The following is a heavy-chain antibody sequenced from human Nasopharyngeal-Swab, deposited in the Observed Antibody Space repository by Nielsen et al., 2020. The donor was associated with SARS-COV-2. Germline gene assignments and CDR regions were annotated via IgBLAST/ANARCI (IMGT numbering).Heavy chain of an antibody. CDR2: ISAYNGNT. J-gene: IGHJ4*02. CDR1: GYTFTSDG. Sequence: ASGKVSCKASGYTFTSDGISWGRQDPGQGQERMGWISAYNGNTNYAQKLQGRVTMTTDTSTSTAYMELRSLRSDDTAVYYCARVGTYYYDSSGYYPDYWGQGTLVTVSS. V-gene: IGHV1-18*01. D-gene: IGHD3-22*01. CDR3: ARVGTYYYDSSGYYPDY.